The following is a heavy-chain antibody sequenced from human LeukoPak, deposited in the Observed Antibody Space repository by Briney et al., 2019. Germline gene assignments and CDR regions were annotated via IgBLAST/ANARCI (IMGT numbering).Heavy chain of an antibody. CDR2: IKQDGSEK. Sequence: GGSLRLSCAASGFTFSSYWMSWVRQAPGKGLEWVANIKQDGSEKYYVDSVKGRFTISRDNAKNSLYLQMNSLRAEDTAVYYCASETYYYGSGSDYWGQGTLVTVSS. D-gene: IGHD3-10*01. CDR1: GFTFSSYW. CDR3: ASETYYYGSGSDY. J-gene: IGHJ4*02. V-gene: IGHV3-7*01.